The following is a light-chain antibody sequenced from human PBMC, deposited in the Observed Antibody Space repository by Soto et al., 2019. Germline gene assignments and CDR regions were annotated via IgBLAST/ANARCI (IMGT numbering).Light chain of an antibody. V-gene: IGLV2-14*01. J-gene: IGLJ1*01. CDR1: SSDVGGYNY. CDR2: DVN. Sequence: QSALTQPASASGSPGQSITISCTGTSSDVGGYNYVSWYQQYPGKAPQLMIFDVNDRPSGVSYRFSGSKSGNTASLTISGLQAEDEAHYYCSSYSTTSFFVFGTGTKVTVL. CDR3: SSYSTTSFFV.